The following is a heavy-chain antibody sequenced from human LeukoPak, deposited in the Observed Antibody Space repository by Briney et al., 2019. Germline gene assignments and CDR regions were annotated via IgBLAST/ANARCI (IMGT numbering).Heavy chain of an antibody. D-gene: IGHD6-25*01. Sequence: GSLRLSCAASGFTVSSNYMSWVRQAPGKGLEWVSVIYSGGSTYYADSVKGRFTISRDNSRNTLYLQMNSLRAEDTAVYYCARDDSGPFDYWGQGTLVTVSS. V-gene: IGHV3-66*01. CDR3: ARDDSGPFDY. J-gene: IGHJ4*02. CDR1: GFTVSSNY. CDR2: IYSGGST.